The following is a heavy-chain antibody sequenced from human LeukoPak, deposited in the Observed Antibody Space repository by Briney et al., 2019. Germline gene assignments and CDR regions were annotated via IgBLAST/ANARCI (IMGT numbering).Heavy chain of an antibody. Sequence: SETLSLTCAVYSGSFSSYYWGWIRQPPGKGLEWIGEINHSGGTNYNPSLKSRVTISVDTPKNQFSLRLSSVTAADTAVYYCASERRYSSGRWDYYFDYWGQGTLVTVSS. D-gene: IGHD6-19*01. V-gene: IGHV4-34*01. CDR2: INHSGGT. J-gene: IGHJ4*02. CDR1: SGSFSSYY. CDR3: ASERRYSSGRWDYYFDY.